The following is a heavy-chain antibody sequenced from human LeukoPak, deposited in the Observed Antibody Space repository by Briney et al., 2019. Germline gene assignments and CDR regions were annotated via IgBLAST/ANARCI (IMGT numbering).Heavy chain of an antibody. CDR1: GYTFTGYY. CDR2: INPNSGGT. V-gene: IGHV1-2*02. CDR3: ARAVRTGIAAADRNWFDP. D-gene: IGHD6-13*01. J-gene: IGHJ5*02. Sequence: GASVKVSCKASGYTFTGYYIHWVRQAPGQGLEWMGWINPNSGGTNYAQKFQGRVTMTRDTSISTAYMELSRLRSDDTAVYYCARAVRTGIAAADRNWFDPWGQGTLVTVSS.